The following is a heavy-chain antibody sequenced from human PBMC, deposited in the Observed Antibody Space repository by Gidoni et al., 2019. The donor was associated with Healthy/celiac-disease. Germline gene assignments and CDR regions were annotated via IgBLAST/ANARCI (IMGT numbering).Heavy chain of an antibody. J-gene: IGHJ6*02. V-gene: IGHV3-30-3*01. Sequence: QVQLVESGGGVVQPGRSLRLSCAASGFTFSSYAMHWVRQAPGKGLEWVAVISYDGSNKYYADSVKGRFTISRDNSKNTLYLQMNSLRAEDTAVYYCARGCGSGGSCYRADYYYYGMDVWGQGTTVTVSS. CDR3: ARGCGSGGSCYRADYYYYGMDV. CDR1: GFTFSSYA. CDR2: ISYDGSNK. D-gene: IGHD2-15*01.